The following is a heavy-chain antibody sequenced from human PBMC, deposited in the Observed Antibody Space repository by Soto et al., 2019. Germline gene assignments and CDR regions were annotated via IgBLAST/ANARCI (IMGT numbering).Heavy chain of an antibody. CDR2: INPNSGGT. D-gene: IGHD3-10*01. Sequence: RASVKVSCKASGYTFTGYYMHWVRQAPGQGLEWMGWINPNSGGTNYAQKFQGRVTMTRDTSISTAYMELSRLRSDDTAVYYCARDFYYGSGSEVAYGMDVWGQGTTVTVSS. J-gene: IGHJ6*02. CDR1: GYTFTGYY. CDR3: ARDFYYGSGSEVAYGMDV. V-gene: IGHV1-2*02.